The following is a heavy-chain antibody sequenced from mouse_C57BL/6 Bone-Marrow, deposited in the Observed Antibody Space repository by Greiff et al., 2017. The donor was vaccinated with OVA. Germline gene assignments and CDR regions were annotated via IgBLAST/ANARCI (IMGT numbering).Heavy chain of an antibody. V-gene: IGHV10-1*01. CDR2: LRSKSNNYAT. D-gene: IGHD3-2*02. Sequence: EVQLVESGGGLVQPKGSLKLSCAASGFSFNTYAMNWVRQAPGKGVEWVARLRSKSNNYATSYADSVKDRFTISRDDSESMLYLQMNNLKTEDTAMYYCVRHAAQATRFAYWGQGTLVTVSA. CDR3: VRHAAQATRFAY. J-gene: IGHJ3*01. CDR1: GFSFNTYA.